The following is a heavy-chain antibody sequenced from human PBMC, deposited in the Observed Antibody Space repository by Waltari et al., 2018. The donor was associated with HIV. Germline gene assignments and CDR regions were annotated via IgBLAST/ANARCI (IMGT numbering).Heavy chain of an antibody. Sequence: VRLMESGGGLVEPGGSLTISCAASGFTFTQYSMNWIRPIPGKGLEWLASINRHKRESYYIDSIKGRFTISRDNAANSVFLHMDRLRVDDTAQYFCVRDDPGYEPIDYWGRGTLVTVSS. J-gene: IGHJ4*02. CDR2: INRHKRES. CDR3: VRDDPGYEPIDY. V-gene: IGHV3-21*02. D-gene: IGHD2-2*01. CDR1: GFTFTQYS.